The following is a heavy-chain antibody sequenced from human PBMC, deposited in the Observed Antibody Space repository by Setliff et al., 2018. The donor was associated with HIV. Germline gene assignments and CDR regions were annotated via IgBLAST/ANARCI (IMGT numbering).Heavy chain of an antibody. CDR3: ARGWNYRDYYYYGMDV. Sequence: ASVKVSCKASGYIFTMYTMYWVRQAPGQRLEWMGRINTVNGNTKYSQNFQGRVTITRDTSANTANMELSSLRSEDTAVYYCARGWNYRDYYYYGMDVWGQGTTVTVSS. CDR2: INTVNGNT. V-gene: IGHV1-3*04. CDR1: GYIFTMYT. D-gene: IGHD1-7*01. J-gene: IGHJ6*02.